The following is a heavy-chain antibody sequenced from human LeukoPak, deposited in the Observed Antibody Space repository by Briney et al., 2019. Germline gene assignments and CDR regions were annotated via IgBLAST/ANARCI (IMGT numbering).Heavy chain of an antibody. Sequence: PSETLSLTCAVSGGSISSGGYSWSWIRQPPGKGLEWIGYIYYSGSTYYNPSLKSRVTISVDTSKNQFSLKLSSVTAADTAVYYCARAYGSGHRFDPWGQGTLVTVSS. CDR3: ARAYGSGHRFDP. V-gene: IGHV4-30-4*07. D-gene: IGHD3-10*01. J-gene: IGHJ5*02. CDR2: IYYSGST. CDR1: GGSISSGGYS.